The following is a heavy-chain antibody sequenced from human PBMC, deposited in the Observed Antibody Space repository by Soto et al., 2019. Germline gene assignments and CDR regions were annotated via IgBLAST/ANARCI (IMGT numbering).Heavy chain of an antibody. J-gene: IGHJ5*02. Sequence: GGSREIGCAASGVTVCNYGLNWGGQAPGKGLEWVAVILYDGTIEHYADSVKGRFTVSRDNSKNTVYLQMGSLTPEDTGVYYCAREASVAALNWFDPWGQATLVTVSS. D-gene: IGHD6-6*01. CDR1: GVTVCNYG. CDR2: ILYDGTIE. CDR3: AREASVAALNWFDP. V-gene: IGHV3-30*03.